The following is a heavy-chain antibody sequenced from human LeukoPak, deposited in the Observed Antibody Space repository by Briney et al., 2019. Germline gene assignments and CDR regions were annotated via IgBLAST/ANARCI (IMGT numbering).Heavy chain of an antibody. D-gene: IGHD1-26*01. J-gene: IGHJ5*02. CDR1: GYTFTGYY. CDR2: INPDSGGT. V-gene: IGHV1-2*02. Sequence: ASVKVSCKASGYTFTGYYMHWVRQAPGQGLEWMGWINPDSGGTNYAQKLQGRVTMTRDRSISTAYMELSRLTSDDTAVYYCARDNSVGDTAWWFDPWGQGTLVTVSS. CDR3: ARDNSVGDTAWWFDP.